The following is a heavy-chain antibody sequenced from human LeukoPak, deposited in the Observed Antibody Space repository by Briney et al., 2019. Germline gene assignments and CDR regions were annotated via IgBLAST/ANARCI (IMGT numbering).Heavy chain of an antibody. CDR1: GFIFSSYG. J-gene: IGHJ3*02. V-gene: IGHV3-30*02. Sequence: GGSLRLSCAASGFIFSSYGMHWVRQAPGKGLEWVAFIRYDGSRKYYADSVKGRFTISRDNSKNTLYLQMNSLRAVDTAMYYCAKVSLNMVNDAFDIWGQGTMVSVSS. D-gene: IGHD4/OR15-4a*01. CDR2: IRYDGSRK. CDR3: AKVSLNMVNDAFDI.